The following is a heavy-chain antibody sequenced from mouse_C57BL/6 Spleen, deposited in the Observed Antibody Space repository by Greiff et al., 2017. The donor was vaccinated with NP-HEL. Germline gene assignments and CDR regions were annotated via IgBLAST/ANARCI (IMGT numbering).Heavy chain of an antibody. V-gene: IGHV1-18*01. Sequence: VQLQQSGPELVKPGASVKIPCKASGYTFTDYNMDWVKQSHGKSLEWIGDINPNNGGTIYNQKFKGKATLTVDKSSSTAYMELRSLTSEDTAVYYCAREGDYYGSSYEFAYWGQGTLVTVSA. D-gene: IGHD1-1*01. CDR3: AREGDYYGSSYEFAY. CDR2: INPNNGGT. CDR1: GYTFTDYN. J-gene: IGHJ3*01.